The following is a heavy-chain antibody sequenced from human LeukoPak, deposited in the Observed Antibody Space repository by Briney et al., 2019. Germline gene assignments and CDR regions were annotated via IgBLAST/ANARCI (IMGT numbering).Heavy chain of an antibody. CDR3: VRDPDALDF. V-gene: IGHV3-53*01. J-gene: IGHJ4*02. Sequence: GGSLRLSCAASGFTVSSNYMSWVRQAPGKGLEWVSVIYSGDNTDYADSVRGRFTISRDNAKNSLYLQMNSLRDEDTAAYYCVRDPDALDFWGQGTPVTVSS. CDR2: IYSGDNT. CDR1: GFTVSSNY.